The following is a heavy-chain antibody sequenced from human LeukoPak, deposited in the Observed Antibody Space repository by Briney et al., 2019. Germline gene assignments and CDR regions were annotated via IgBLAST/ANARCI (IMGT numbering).Heavy chain of an antibody. CDR2: ISAYNGNT. V-gene: IGHV1-18*01. J-gene: IGHJ4*02. Sequence: ASVKVSCKASGYTFTSYGISWVRQAPGQGLEWMGWISAYNGNTNYAQKFQGRVTMTTDTSTSTAYMELRSLTSDDTAVYYCARETYSNILTGTDYWGPGTLVTVSS. CDR3: ARETYSNILTGTDY. CDR1: GYTFTSYG. D-gene: IGHD3-9*01.